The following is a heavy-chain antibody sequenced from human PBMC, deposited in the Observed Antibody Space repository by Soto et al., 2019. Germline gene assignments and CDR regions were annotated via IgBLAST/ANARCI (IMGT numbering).Heavy chain of an antibody. CDR1: GNTFTSYY. CDR3: ARGFITILDRGWNMDV. V-gene: IGHV1-46*01. J-gene: IGHJ6*02. Sequence: ASVKVSCKASGNTFTSYYMHWVRQAPGQGLEWMGIINPSGGSTSYAQKFQGRVTMTRDTSTSTVYMELSSLRSEDTAVYYCARGFITILDRGWNMDVWGQGTTVTVSS. D-gene: IGHD3-3*01. CDR2: INPSGGST.